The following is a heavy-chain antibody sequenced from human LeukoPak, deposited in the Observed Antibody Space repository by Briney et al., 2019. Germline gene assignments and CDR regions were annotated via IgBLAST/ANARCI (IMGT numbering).Heavy chain of an antibody. CDR3: AKGKRIVVVITILNY. V-gene: IGHV3-23*01. Sequence: PGGSLRLSCAASGFTFSSYAMSWVRQAPGKGLEWVSAISGSGGSTYYADSVKGRFTISRDNSKNTLYLQMNSLRAEDTAVYYCAKGKRIVVVITILNYWGQGTLVTVSS. J-gene: IGHJ4*02. CDR2: ISGSGGST. D-gene: IGHD3-22*01. CDR1: GFTFSSYA.